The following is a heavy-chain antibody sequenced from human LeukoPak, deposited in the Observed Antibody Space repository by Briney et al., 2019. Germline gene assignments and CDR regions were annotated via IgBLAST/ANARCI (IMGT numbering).Heavy chain of an antibody. CDR3: ARGYYDTSAYSNPFDF. CDR1: GGSISSHY. D-gene: IGHD3-22*01. Sequence: SETLSFTCTVSGGSISSHYWSWIRQPPGKGLEWIGYIYYSGSTNYNPSLKSRVTISVDTSKNQFSLKLSSVTAADTAVYYCARGYYDTSAYSNPFDFWGQGTLVTVSS. V-gene: IGHV4-59*08. J-gene: IGHJ4*02. CDR2: IYYSGST.